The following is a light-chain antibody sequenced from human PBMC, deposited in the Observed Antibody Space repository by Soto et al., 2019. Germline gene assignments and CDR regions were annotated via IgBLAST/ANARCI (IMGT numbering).Light chain of an antibody. CDR2: GES. J-gene: IGKJ4*01. V-gene: IGKV1-27*01. CDR1: QVISNY. Sequence: DIQMTQSPSSLSAAVGDRVIITCRASQVISNYLAWYQQKPGKGPKLLIYGESTLQSGVPSRFSGSGSGTDFTLTISSLQPEDVASYFCQQYNDWPRTFGGGTKVDTK. CDR3: QQYNDWPRT.